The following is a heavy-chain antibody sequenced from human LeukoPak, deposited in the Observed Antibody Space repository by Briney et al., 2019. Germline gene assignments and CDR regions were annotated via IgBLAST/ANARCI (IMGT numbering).Heavy chain of an antibody. CDR3: ARDPGSGWSPYYFDY. Sequence: SETLSLTCTVSGGSLSSYYWSWIRQPAGKGLEWIGRIYTSGSTNYNPSLKSRVTMSVDTSKNQFSLKLSSVTAADTAVYYCARDPGSGWSPYYFDYWGQGTLVTVSS. D-gene: IGHD6-19*01. J-gene: IGHJ4*02. V-gene: IGHV4-4*07. CDR1: GGSLSSYY. CDR2: IYTSGST.